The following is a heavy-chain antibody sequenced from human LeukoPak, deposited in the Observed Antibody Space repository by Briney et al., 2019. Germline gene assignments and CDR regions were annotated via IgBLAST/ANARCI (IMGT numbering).Heavy chain of an antibody. J-gene: IGHJ5*01. CDR3: ARDGRAVSWYNWNYDLENWFDS. D-gene: IGHD1-7*01. CDR1: GGTFSSYA. CDR2: IIPIFGTA. V-gene: IGHV1-69*05. Sequence: SVKVSCKASGGTFSSYAISWVRQAPGQGLEWMGRIIPIFGTANYAQKFQGRVTVTTDESTSTAYMELSSLRSEDTAVYYCARDGRAVSWYNWNYDLENWFDSWGQGTLVTVSS.